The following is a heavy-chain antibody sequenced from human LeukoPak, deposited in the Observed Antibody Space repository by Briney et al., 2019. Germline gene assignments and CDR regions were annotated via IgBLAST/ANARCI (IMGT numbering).Heavy chain of an antibody. CDR2: ISSSSSTI. CDR3: ARAGRNTNRYYMYV. CDR1: GFTFISFS. Sequence: PGGSLRLSCAACGFTFISFSMNWVRQAPGKGLEWVSYISSSSSTIYYADSVKGRFTISIDNAKNSLYLQMNSLRAEDTAVYYCARAGRNTNRYYMYVRGKGTPVTVSS. J-gene: IGHJ6*03. V-gene: IGHV3-48*01.